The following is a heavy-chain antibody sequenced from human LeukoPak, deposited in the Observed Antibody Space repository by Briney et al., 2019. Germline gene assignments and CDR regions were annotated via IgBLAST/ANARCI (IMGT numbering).Heavy chain of an antibody. J-gene: IGHJ4*02. CDR1: GYTFTSHD. CDR3: ARGLGNDGIFDY. CDR2: MNPNSGNT. Sequence: ASVKVSCKAPGYTFTSHDINWVRQATGQGLEWMGWMNPNSGNTGYAQKFQGRVTMTRNTSISTAYMELSSLRSEDTAVYYCARGLGNDGIFDYWGQGTLVTVSS. V-gene: IGHV1-8*01. D-gene: IGHD1-1*01.